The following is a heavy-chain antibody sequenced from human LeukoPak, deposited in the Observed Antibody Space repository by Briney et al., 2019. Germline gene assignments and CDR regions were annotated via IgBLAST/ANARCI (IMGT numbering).Heavy chain of an antibody. CDR1: GFTFSTSA. D-gene: IGHD6-13*01. V-gene: IGHV3-23*01. J-gene: IGHJ4*02. Sequence: GGSLRPSCVASGFTFSTSALSWVRQAPGKGLEWVSLIGSGLTTLYADSVKGRFTISRDNSKNTLYLQMNSLGAEDTAVYYCESRGAAAVLGWGQGTLVTVSS. CDR2: IGSGLTT. CDR3: ESRGAAAVLG.